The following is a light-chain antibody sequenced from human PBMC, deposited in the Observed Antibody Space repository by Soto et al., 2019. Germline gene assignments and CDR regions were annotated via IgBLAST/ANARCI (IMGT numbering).Light chain of an antibody. CDR1: QTVSNNY. V-gene: IGKV3-20*01. Sequence: EVVLTQSPGTLSLSPGERATLSCRASQTVSNNYLAWYQLRPGQAPRLLIFGSSDRAAGVPVRFSGSGSGAAFSHTISRLEPGDVAVYYCQQYGSSPPYTFGQGTKLEIK. CDR3: QQYGSSPPYT. CDR2: GSS. J-gene: IGKJ2*01.